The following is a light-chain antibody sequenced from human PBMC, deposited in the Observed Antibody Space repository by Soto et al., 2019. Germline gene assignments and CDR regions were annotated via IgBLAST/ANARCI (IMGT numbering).Light chain of an antibody. CDR3: SCYTSSSTGV. CDR1: SSDVGTYNY. V-gene: IGLV2-14*01. Sequence: QSALTQPASVSGSPGQSITISCTGASSDVGTYNYVSWYQQHPGKAPKLMIYDVSNRPSGVSDRFSGPKSGSTASLTISGLQAEDEADYYCSCYTSSSTGVFGTGTKLTVL. CDR2: DVS. J-gene: IGLJ1*01.